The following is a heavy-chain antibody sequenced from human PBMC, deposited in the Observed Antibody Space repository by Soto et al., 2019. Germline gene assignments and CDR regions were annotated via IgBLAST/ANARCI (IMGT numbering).Heavy chain of an antibody. V-gene: IGHV4-31*03. CDR2: IYYSGST. J-gene: IGHJ5*02. D-gene: IGHD3-22*01. Sequence: QVQLQESDPGLVKPSQTLSLTCTVSGGSISSGGYYWSWISQHPGKGLEWSGYIYYSGSTYYNPSLKSRVTISVDTSKNQFSLKLSSVTAADTAVYYCARGSSYYYDSSGFADWFDPWGQGTLVTVSS. CDR1: GGSISSGGYY. CDR3: ARGSSYYYDSSGFADWFDP.